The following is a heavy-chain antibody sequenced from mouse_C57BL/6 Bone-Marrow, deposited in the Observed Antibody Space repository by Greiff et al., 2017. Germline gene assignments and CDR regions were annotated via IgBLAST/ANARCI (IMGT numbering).Heavy chain of an antibody. V-gene: IGHV1-64*01. CDR2: IHPNSGST. CDR3: ARRRGSSWFAY. Sequence: QVQLQQPGAELVKPGASVKLSCKASGYTFTSYWMHWVKQRPGQGLEWIGMIHPNSGSTNYNEKFKSKATLTVDKSSSTAYMQLSSLTSEDSAVYDCARRRGSSWFAYWGQGTLVTVSA. J-gene: IGHJ3*01. CDR1: GYTFTSYW. D-gene: IGHD1-1*01.